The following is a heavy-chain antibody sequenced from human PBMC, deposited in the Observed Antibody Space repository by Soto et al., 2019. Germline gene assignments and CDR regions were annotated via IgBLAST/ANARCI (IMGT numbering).Heavy chain of an antibody. CDR3: ARGIVGAKTLSYYFDY. Sequence: SETLSLTCTVSGGSISSYYWSWIRQPPGKGLEWIGYIYYSGSTNYNPSLKSRVTISVDTSKNQFSLKLSSVTATDTAVYYCARGIVGAKTLSYYFDYWGQGTLVTVSS. J-gene: IGHJ4*02. CDR1: GGSISSYY. D-gene: IGHD1-26*01. CDR2: IYYSGST. V-gene: IGHV4-59*01.